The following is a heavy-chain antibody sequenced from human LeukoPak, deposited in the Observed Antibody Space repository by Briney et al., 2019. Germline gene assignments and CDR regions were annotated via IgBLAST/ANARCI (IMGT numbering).Heavy chain of an antibody. Sequence: KPSETLSLACAVYGGSFSGYYWSWIRQPPGKGLEWIGHIYYSGNTKYNPSLKSRVTISVDTSRNQFSLKLTSVTAADTAVYYCARHGRRDDNSWYDYWGQGALVTVSS. CDR3: ARHGRRDDNSWYDY. CDR2: IYYSGNT. J-gene: IGHJ4*02. CDR1: GGSFSGYY. D-gene: IGHD6-13*01. V-gene: IGHV4-59*08.